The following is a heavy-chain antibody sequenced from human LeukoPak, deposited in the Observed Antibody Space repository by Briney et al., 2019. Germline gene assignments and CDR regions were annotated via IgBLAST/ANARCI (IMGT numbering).Heavy chain of an antibody. D-gene: IGHD1-14*01. J-gene: IGHJ4*02. CDR1: GGTFSSYT. Sequence: SLKLSCTASGGTFSSYTISWVRQAPGQGLEWMGRIITILGIANYAQKFQGRVTITADKSTSTAYMELSSLRSEDTAVYYCARDQPEGAGVYWGQGTLVTVSS. CDR3: ARDQPEGAGVY. V-gene: IGHV1-69*04. CDR2: IITILGIA.